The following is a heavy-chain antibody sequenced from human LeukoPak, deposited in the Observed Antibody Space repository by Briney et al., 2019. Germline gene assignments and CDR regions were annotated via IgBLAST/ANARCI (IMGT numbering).Heavy chain of an antibody. CDR3: ARAVAGYNWFDP. CDR2: ISYDGSNK. V-gene: IGHV3-30-3*01. Sequence: PGRSLRLSCAASGFTFSSYAMHWVRQAPGKGLEWVAVISYDGSNKYYADSVKGRFTISRDNSKNTLYLQMNSLRAEDTAVHYCARAVAGYNWFDPWGQGTLVTVSS. CDR1: GFTFSSYA. J-gene: IGHJ5*02. D-gene: IGHD4-23*01.